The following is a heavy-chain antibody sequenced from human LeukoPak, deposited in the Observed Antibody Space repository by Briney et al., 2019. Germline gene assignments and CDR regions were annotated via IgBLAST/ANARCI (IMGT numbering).Heavy chain of an antibody. CDR2: IYSDDRT. CDR3: AREVMAKRRAFDI. Sequence: GGSLRLSCAASGFTASSNYMSWGRQAPGKGLEWVSVIYSDDRTYYADSVKGRFTISRHTSKKTLYLQMNSLRAEDTAVYYCAREVMAKRRAFDIWGQGTVGTVSS. CDR1: GFTASSNY. V-gene: IGHV3-53*04. D-gene: IGHD2-8*01. J-gene: IGHJ3*02.